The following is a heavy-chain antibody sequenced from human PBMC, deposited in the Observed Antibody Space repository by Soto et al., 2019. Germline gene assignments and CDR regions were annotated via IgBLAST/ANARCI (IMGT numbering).Heavy chain of an antibody. D-gene: IGHD2-2*01. CDR2: INPETCAT. CDR3: ARERYQVISDGMDV. CDR1: GYTFTGYY. J-gene: IGHJ6*02. V-gene: IGHV1-2*02. Sequence: QVQLVQSGADVKTPGASVRVSCKASGYTFTGYYVHWVREAPGQGLGWMGWINPETCATSYAQKFQGRVTLSRDTSINTAYLELSGLRFGDAGVYFCARERYQVISDGMDVWGQGTTVTVSS.